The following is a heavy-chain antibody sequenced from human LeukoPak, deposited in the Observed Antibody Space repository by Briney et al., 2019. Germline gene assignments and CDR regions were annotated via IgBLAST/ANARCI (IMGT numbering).Heavy chain of an antibody. D-gene: IGHD3-3*01. J-gene: IGHJ6*02. CDR3: ARGLRDDFWSGWLYGMDV. CDR1: GGTFSSYP. Sequence: SVKVSCKASGGTFSSYPISWVRQAPGQGLEWMGGIIPIFGTANYAQKFQGRVTITADESTSTAYMELSSLRSEDTAVYYCARGLRDDFWSGWLYGMDVWGQGTTVTVSS. V-gene: IGHV1-69*13. CDR2: IIPIFGTA.